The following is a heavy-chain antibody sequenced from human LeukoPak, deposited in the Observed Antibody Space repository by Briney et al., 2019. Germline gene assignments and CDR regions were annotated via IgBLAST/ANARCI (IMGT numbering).Heavy chain of an antibody. J-gene: IGHJ4*02. CDR1: GFTFSSYG. CDR2: IWYDGSNK. V-gene: IGHV3-33*01. D-gene: IGHD1-26*01. Sequence: GGSLRLSCAASGFTFSSYGMHWVRQAPGKGLEWVAVIWYDGSNKYYADSVKGRFTISRDNSKNTLYLQMNSLRAEDTAVYYCARDFRQVVGATLDYWGQGTLVTVSS. CDR3: ARDFRQVVGATLDY.